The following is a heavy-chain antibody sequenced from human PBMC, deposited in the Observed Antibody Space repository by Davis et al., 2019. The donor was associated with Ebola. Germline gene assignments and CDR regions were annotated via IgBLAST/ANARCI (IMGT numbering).Heavy chain of an antibody. CDR1: GGSISSYY. CDR3: ARHDYDFWSGYYATNWFDP. D-gene: IGHD3-3*01. J-gene: IGHJ5*02. V-gene: IGHV4-59*08. Sequence: MPSETLSLTCTVSGGSISSYYWSWIRQPPGKGLEWIGYIYYSGSTNYNPSLKSRVTISVDTSKNQFSLKLSSVTAADTAVYYCARHDYDFWSGYYATNWFDPWGQGTLVTVSS. CDR2: IYYSGST.